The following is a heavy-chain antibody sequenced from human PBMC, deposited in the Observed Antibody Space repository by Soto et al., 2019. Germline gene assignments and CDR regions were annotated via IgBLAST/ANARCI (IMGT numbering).Heavy chain of an antibody. CDR3: ERIEVAGTVVDY. CDR1: GGSFSGYY. J-gene: IGHJ4*02. V-gene: IGHV4-34*02. CDR2: INHSGST. D-gene: IGHD6-19*01. Sequence: QVQLQQWGAGLLKPSETLSLTCAVYGGSFSGYYWSWIRQPPAKGLECIGEINHSGSTNYNPSLMIRVDRSRDTCKTQCSLKLSSGTAADTAVYDCERIEVAGTVVDYWGQGALVTVAS.